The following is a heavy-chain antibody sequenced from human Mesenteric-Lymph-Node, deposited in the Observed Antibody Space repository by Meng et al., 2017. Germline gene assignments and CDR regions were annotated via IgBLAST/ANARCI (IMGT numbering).Heavy chain of an antibody. CDR2: INNNTGNP. J-gene: IGHJ5*02. V-gene: IGHV7-4-1*02. CDR3: ARPSIAAAGNWFDP. D-gene: IGHD6-13*01. CDR1: GYTFTSYY. Sequence: GESLKISCTASGYTFTSYYMHWVRQAPGQGLEWVGWINNNTGNPTYAQGFTGRFVFSLDTYISTAYLQISSLKAEDTAVYYCARPSIAAAGNWFDPWGQGTLVTVSS.